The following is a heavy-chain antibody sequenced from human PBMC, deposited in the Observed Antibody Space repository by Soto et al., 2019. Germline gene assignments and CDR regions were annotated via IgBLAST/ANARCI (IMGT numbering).Heavy chain of an antibody. Sequence: QVQLVQSGAEVKKPGASVKVSCKASGYTFTSYDINWVRQATGQGLEWMGWMRPNSGNTGYTPKFQRRVTMTRNTSISTAYMELSSLRSDDTAVYDCARGYEGHYDFWRFDPWGQGTLVTVSS. CDR1: GYTFTSYD. CDR3: ARGYEGHYDFWRFDP. V-gene: IGHV1-8*01. D-gene: IGHD3-3*01. J-gene: IGHJ5*02. CDR2: MRPNSGNT.